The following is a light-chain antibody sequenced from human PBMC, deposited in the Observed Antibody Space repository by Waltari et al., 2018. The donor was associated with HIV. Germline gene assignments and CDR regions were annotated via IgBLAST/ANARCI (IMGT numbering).Light chain of an antibody. CDR3: QQFASLPLT. J-gene: IGKJ3*01. Sequence: DIHMTQSPSSLSASVGAKITITCQASQDIANPLAWYRQKPGGAPELLLYDASNLESGVPSRFTGRATGTTFSLTITALQPEDSATYFCQQFASLPLTFGPGTTVDIK. CDR2: DAS. V-gene: IGKV1-33*01. CDR1: QDIANP.